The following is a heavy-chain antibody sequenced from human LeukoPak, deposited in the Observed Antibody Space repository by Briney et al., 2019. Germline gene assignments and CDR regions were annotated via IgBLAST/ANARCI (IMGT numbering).Heavy chain of an antibody. D-gene: IGHD2-2*01. CDR2: ISSSSSYI. Sequence: GGSLRLSCAASGFTFSSYSMNWVRQAPGKGLEWVSSISSSSSYIYYADSVKGRFTISRDNSKNTLYLQMNSLRAEDTAVYYCARVPASYYYYYYMDVWGKGTTVTVSS. J-gene: IGHJ6*03. CDR3: ARVPASYYYYYYMDV. CDR1: GFTFSSYS. V-gene: IGHV3-21*01.